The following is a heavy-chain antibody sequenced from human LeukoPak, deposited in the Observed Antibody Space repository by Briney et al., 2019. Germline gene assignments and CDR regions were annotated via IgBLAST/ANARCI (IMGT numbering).Heavy chain of an antibody. CDR2: ISGSGTTT. CDR1: GLTFRSYA. V-gene: IGHV3-23*01. J-gene: IGHJ4*02. D-gene: IGHD5-24*01. CDR3: AQDCGYNYPFRYFDH. Sequence: QPGGSLRLSCAASGLTFRSYAMTWVRQAPGKGLEWVSSISGSGTTTYFADSVKGRFTISRDNSKGSLYLQMNSLRDEDTAIYYCAQDCGYNYPFRYFDHWGQGTLVTVSS.